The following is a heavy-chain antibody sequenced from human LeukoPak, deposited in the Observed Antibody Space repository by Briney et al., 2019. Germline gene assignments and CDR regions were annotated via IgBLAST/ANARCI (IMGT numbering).Heavy chain of an antibody. CDR1: VYIFTDYY. Sequence: ASVKVSCKASVYIFTDYYIHWMRQAPGQGLEWLGWINPNRATTNYAQKFQGRVTMTRDTSTTTAYLELTGLRPDDTALYYCARRFCTNGACYEVFDYWGQGTLVSVSS. CDR3: ARRFCTNGACYEVFDY. D-gene: IGHD2-8*01. CDR2: INPNRATT. J-gene: IGHJ4*02. V-gene: IGHV1-2*02.